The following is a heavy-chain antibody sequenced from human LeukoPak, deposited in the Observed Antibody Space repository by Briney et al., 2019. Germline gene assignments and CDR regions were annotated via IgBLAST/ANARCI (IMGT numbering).Heavy chain of an antibody. Sequence: GASVKVSCKASGYTFTGYYMHWVRQAPGQGLEWMGWINPNSGGTNYAQKLQGRVTMTRDTSTSTVYMELSGLRSEDTALYYCARIRDGYNDAYDIWGQGTMVTVSS. CDR3: ARIRDGYNDAYDI. CDR2: INPNSGGT. V-gene: IGHV1-2*02. J-gene: IGHJ3*02. D-gene: IGHD5-24*01. CDR1: GYTFTGYY.